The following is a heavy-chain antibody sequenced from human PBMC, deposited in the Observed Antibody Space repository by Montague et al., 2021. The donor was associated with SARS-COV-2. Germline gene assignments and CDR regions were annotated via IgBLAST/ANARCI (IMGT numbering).Heavy chain of an antibody. D-gene: IGHD2-21*01. CDR1: GGSISSSSYY. CDR2: IYYSGST. V-gene: IGHV4-39*02. CDR3: ARGGRVGTIVVVIAIPYYFDY. J-gene: IGHJ4*02. Sequence: SETLSLTCTVSGGSISSSSYYWGWIRQPPGKGLEWIGSIYYSGSTYYNPSLKSRVTISVDTSKNQFSLKLSSVTAAATAVYYCARGGRVGTIVVVIAIPYYFDYWGQGTLVTVSS.